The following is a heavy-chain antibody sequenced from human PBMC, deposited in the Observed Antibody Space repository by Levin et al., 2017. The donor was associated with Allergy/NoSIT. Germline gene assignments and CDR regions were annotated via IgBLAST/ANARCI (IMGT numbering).Heavy chain of an antibody. D-gene: IGHD7-27*01. V-gene: IGHV3-48*01. J-gene: IGHJ4*02. CDR3: VTDETGDEDIDY. Sequence: PGGSLRLSCAASGFTLRTSDMNWVRQAPGKGLEWISFITKPSRTISYADSVKGRFTVSRDNVKNFLYLDMNSLRAEDTAVYFCVTDETGDEDIDYWGQGTLVTVSS. CDR1: GFTLRTSD. CDR2: ITKPSRTI.